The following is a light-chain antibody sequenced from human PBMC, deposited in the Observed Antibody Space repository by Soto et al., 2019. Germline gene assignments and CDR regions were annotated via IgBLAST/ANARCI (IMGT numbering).Light chain of an antibody. V-gene: IGKV3-20*01. CDR1: QSVSSR. Sequence: EIVVTQSPATLSLSPGGSATLSCRASQSVSSRLAWYQQKPGQTPRLLISDASIRATGVPARFSGSGSGTDFTLTITRLEPEDFAVYYCQQYGRSSWTFGQGTKVDI. J-gene: IGKJ1*01. CDR2: DAS. CDR3: QQYGRSSWT.